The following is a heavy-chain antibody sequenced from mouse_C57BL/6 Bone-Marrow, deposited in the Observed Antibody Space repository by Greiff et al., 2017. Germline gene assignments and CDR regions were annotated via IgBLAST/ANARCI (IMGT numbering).Heavy chain of an antibody. V-gene: IGHV5-4*01. Sequence: EVHLVESGGGLVKPGGSLKLSCAASGFTFSSYAMSWVRQTPEKRLEWVATISDGGSYTYYPDNVKGRFTISRDNAKNNLYLQMSHLKSEDTAMYYCARKYYYGSSQYYFDYWGQGTTLTVSS. CDR3: ARKYYYGSSQYYFDY. D-gene: IGHD1-1*01. CDR2: ISDGGSYT. CDR1: GFTFSSYA. J-gene: IGHJ2*01.